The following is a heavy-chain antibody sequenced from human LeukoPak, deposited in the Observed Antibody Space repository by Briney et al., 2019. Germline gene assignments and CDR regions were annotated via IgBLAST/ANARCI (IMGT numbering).Heavy chain of an antibody. D-gene: IGHD3-10*01. CDR1: GDSVSGSPAV. V-gene: IGHV6-1*01. J-gene: IGHJ4*02. Sequence: SQTLSLTCAISGDSVSGSPAVWNWIRQSPSRGLEWLGRAYYRSKWFIDYALSVKGRITITPDTSKNQFSLQLNSVTAEDTAVYYCARGAVRGGTNFDYWAQGTLVTVSS. CDR2: AYYRSKWFI. CDR3: ARGAVRGGTNFDY.